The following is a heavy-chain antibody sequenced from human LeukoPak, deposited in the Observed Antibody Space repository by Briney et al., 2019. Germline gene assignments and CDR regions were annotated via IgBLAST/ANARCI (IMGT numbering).Heavy chain of an antibody. J-gene: IGHJ4*02. CDR3: ATDVRSGYSSDFDY. D-gene: IGHD3-22*01. CDR1: GYTLTELS. V-gene: IGHV1-24*01. CDR2: FDPEDGET. Sequence: ASVKVSCKVSGYTLTELSMHWVRQAPGKGLEWMGGFDPEDGETIYAQKFQGRVTMTEDTSTDTAYMELSSLRSEDTAVYYCATDVRSGYSSDFDYWGQGTLVTVSS.